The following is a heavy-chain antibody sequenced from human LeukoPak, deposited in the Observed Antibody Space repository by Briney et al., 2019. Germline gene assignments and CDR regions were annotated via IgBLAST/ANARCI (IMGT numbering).Heavy chain of an antibody. V-gene: IGHV3-74*01. CDR2: ITGDGSTT. Sequence: PGGSLRLSCAASGFTFSRSWMHWVRQAPGEGLVWVSRITGDGSTTIYADSVKGRFTISRDNAKNMVYLQLNSLRTEDTAVYYCARDNDYKIDYWGQGTVLTVSS. CDR1: GFTFSRSW. D-gene: IGHD4-11*01. CDR3: ARDNDYKIDY. J-gene: IGHJ4*02.